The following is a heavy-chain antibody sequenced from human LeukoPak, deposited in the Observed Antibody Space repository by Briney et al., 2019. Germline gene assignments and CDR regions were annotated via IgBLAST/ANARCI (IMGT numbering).Heavy chain of an antibody. Sequence: PSETLSLTCTVSGGSISSYYWNWIRQSPSRGLEWLGRTYYRSKWYNDYAVSVKSRITINPDTSKNQFSLQLNSVTPEDTAVYYCARGDYSSWYPPYYYGMDVWGQGTTVTVSS. V-gene: IGHV6-1*01. CDR2: TYYRSKWYN. D-gene: IGHD6-13*01. CDR3: ARGDYSSWYPPYYYGMDV. J-gene: IGHJ6*02. CDR1: GGSISSYY.